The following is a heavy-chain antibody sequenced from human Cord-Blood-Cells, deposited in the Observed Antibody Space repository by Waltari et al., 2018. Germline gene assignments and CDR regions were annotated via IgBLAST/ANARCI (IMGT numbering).Heavy chain of an antibody. J-gene: IGHJ6*02. CDR3: ASLRYGSGSYYYYGMDV. Sequence: QVQLVESGGGVVQPGRSLRLSCAASGFTFSSYGMHWARQAPGKGLEWVAVIGYDGSNKYYADSVKGRFTISRDNSKNTLYLQMNSLRAEDTAVYYCASLRYGSGSYYYYGMDVWGQGTTVTVSS. CDR1: GFTFSSYG. CDR2: IGYDGSNK. V-gene: IGHV3-33*01. D-gene: IGHD3-10*01.